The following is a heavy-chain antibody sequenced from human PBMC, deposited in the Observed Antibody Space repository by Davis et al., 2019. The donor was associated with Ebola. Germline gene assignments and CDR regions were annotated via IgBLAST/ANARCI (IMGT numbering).Heavy chain of an antibody. CDR1: GFTFSSYA. Sequence: PGGSLRLSCAASGFTFSSYAMSWVRQAPGKGLVWVSRINSDGSSTSYADSVKGRFTISRDNAKNTLYLQMNSLRAEDTAVYYCARGRAIAARPDYFDYWGQGTLVTVSS. CDR3: ARGRAIAARPDYFDY. D-gene: IGHD6-6*01. J-gene: IGHJ4*02. V-gene: IGHV3-74*01. CDR2: INSDGSST.